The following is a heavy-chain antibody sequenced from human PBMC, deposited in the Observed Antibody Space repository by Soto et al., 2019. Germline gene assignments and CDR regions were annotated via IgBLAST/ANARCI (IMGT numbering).Heavy chain of an antibody. CDR3: ARGSAAGTKSPFDY. Sequence: SETLSLTCTVSGGSISGYYWSWIRQSPGKGLEWIGYIHYSGSTNYNPSLKSRVTISVDTSKNQLSLKLSSVTAADAAVYYCARGSAAGTKSPFDYWAQGTLVTVSS. J-gene: IGHJ4*02. CDR1: GGSISGYY. D-gene: IGHD6-13*01. V-gene: IGHV4-59*01. CDR2: IHYSGST.